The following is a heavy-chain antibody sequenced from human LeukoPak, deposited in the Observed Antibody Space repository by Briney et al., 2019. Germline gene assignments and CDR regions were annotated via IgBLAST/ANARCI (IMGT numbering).Heavy chain of an antibody. CDR3: ARDGDSSSWYGYWYFDL. J-gene: IGHJ2*01. D-gene: IGHD6-13*01. CDR1: GYTFTSYG. V-gene: IGHV1-2*02. Sequence: ASVKVSCKASGYTFTSYGISWVRQAPGQGLEWMGWINPNSGGTNYAQKFQGRVTMTRDTSISTAYMELSRLRSDDTAVYYCARDGDSSSWYGYWYFDLWGRGTLVTVSS. CDR2: INPNSGGT.